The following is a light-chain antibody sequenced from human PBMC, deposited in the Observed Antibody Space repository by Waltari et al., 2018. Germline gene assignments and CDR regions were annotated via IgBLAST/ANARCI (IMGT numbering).Light chain of an antibody. CDR1: GSNTGSNS. CDR2: SNN. J-gene: IGLJ1*01. CDR3: AAWDDSLNGYV. Sequence: QSVLTQPPSATGTPGMRVTISCSRSGSNTGSNSEKWFQQVPGTAPKLLIYSNNQWPSGVPDRFSGSKSGTSASLAISGLQSEDEADYYCAAWDDSLNGYVFGTVTKVTVL. V-gene: IGLV1-44*01.